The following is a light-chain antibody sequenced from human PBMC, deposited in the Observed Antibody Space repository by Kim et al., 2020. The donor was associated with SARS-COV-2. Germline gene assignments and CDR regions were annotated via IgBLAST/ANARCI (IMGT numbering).Light chain of an antibody. CDR1: QNIDNW. V-gene: IGKV3-11*01. Sequence: EIVLTQSPATLSLSPGERATLSCRASQNIDNWLAWYQQRPGQAPRLLISDASNRATGIPTRFSGSGSGTDFTLTISSLESADVAVYYCQQRRDWPLTFGGGTKLEI. J-gene: IGKJ4*01. CDR3: QQRRDWPLT. CDR2: DAS.